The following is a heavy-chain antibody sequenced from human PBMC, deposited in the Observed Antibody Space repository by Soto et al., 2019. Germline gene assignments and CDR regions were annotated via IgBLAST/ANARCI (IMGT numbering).Heavy chain of an antibody. J-gene: IGHJ4*02. CDR2: ISYSGST. V-gene: IGHV4-31*02. Sequence: WTWIRQHPGPGLEWIGFISYSGSTYYSSSLKGRVAISADTSKNQFSLKLNSVTAADTAVYYCTRGDYWGQGTLVTVS. CDR3: TRGDY.